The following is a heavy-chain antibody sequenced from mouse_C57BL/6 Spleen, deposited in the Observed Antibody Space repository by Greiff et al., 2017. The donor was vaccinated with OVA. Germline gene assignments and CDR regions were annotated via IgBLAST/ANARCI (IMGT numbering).Heavy chain of an antibody. V-gene: IGHV5-6*01. D-gene: IGHD2-3*01. CDR1: GFTFSSYG. Sequence: EVKLLESGGDLVKPGGSLKLSCAASGFTFSSYGMSWVRQTPDKRLEWVATISSGGSYTYYPDSVKGRFTISRDNAKNTLYLQMSSLKSEDTAMYYCATIYDGYYDYWGQGTTLTVSS. J-gene: IGHJ2*01. CDR3: ATIYDGYYDY. CDR2: ISSGGSYT.